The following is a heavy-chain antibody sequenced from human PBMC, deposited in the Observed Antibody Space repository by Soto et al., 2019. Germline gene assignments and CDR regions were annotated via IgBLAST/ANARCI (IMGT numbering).Heavy chain of an antibody. V-gene: IGHV3-73*01. J-gene: IGHJ5*02. CDR1: GFTFSGSA. CDR3: TRNLPGIAVAGTWTWFDP. D-gene: IGHD6-19*01. Sequence: GGSLRLSCAASGFTFSGSAMHWVRQASGKGLEWVGRIRSEANSYATAYAASVKGRFTISRDDSKNTAYLQMNSLKTEDTAVYYCTRNLPGIAVAGTWTWFDPWGQGPLVTVSS. CDR2: IRSEANSYAT.